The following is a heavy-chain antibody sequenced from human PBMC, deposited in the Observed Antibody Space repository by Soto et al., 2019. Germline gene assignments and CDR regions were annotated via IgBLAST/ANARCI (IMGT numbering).Heavy chain of an antibody. Sequence: QVQLVQSGAEVKKPGASVKVSCTTYGYTFSDYFLHWVRQAPGQGPELMGFINPKRGGTEYAPKFQGSVTMTRDTSSSTVYMYLSGLTSDDTAIYYCARDSGIPGRYWYFGLWGRGPLVTVSS. CDR1: GYTFSDYF. V-gene: IGHV1-2*02. D-gene: IGHD3-9*01. J-gene: IGHJ2*01. CDR2: INPKRGGT. CDR3: ARDSGIPGRYWYFGL.